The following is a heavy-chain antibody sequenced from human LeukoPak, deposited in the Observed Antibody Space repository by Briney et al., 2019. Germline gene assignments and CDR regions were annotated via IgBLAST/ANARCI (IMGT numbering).Heavy chain of an antibody. Sequence: ASVKVSCRASGYSLTTYYIHWVRQAPGQGLEWMGIINPSGGSTSYAQKFQGRVTMTRDTSTSTVYMELSSLRSEDTAVYYCARGGPGVDGYNYAFDIWGQGTRVIVSS. D-gene: IGHD5-24*01. J-gene: IGHJ3*02. V-gene: IGHV1-46*01. CDR1: GYSLTTYY. CDR3: ARGGPGVDGYNYAFDI. CDR2: INPSGGST.